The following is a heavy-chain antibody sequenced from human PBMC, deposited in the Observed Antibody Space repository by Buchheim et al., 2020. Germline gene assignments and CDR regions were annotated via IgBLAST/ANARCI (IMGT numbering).Heavy chain of an antibody. CDR3: ARSWSSRYFDL. V-gene: IGHV4-34*01. Sequence: QVQLQQWGAGLLKPSETLSLTCAVYGGSFSDYYWSWIRQPPGKGLEWIGVINHSGTTTYNPSLKRRITISVDTSKNQFSLKLSSVTAADTAVYYCARSWSSRYFDLWGRGTL. J-gene: IGHJ2*01. CDR2: INHSGTT. CDR1: GGSFSDYY.